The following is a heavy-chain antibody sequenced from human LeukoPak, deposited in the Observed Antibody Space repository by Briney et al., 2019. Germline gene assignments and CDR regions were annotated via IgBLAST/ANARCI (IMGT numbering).Heavy chain of an antibody. CDR1: GYTFTNYY. V-gene: IGHV1-46*01. J-gene: IGHJ4*02. D-gene: IGHD3/OR15-3a*01. CDR2: INPSGGST. CDR3: ARDLIWGLGESFDY. Sequence: ASVKVSCKASGYTFTNYYIHWVRQAPGQGLECMGIINPSGGSTSYAQKFQGRVTMTRDTSISTAYMELSRLRPDDTAVYYCARDLIWGLGESFDYWGQGTLVTVSS.